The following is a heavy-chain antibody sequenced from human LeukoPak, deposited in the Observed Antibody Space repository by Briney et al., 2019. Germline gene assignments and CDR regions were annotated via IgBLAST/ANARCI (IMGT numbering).Heavy chain of an antibody. CDR2: IYYSGST. CDR3: ARDNGDYFDY. D-gene: IGHD4-17*01. V-gene: IGHV4-61*01. J-gene: IGHJ4*02. Sequence: PSETLSLTCTVSGGSVSTGSYYWSRIRQPPGKGLEWIGYIYYSGSTNYNPSLKSRVTISVDTSKNQFSLKLSSVTAADTAVYYSARDNGDYFDYWGQGTLVTVSS. CDR1: GGSVSTGSYY.